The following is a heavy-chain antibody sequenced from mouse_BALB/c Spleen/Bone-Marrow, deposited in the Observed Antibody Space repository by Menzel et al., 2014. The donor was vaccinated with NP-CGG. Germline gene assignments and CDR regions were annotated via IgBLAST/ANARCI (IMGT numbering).Heavy chain of an antibody. V-gene: IGHV1S130*01. CDR1: GYTFTSSW. D-gene: IGHD4-1*01. J-gene: IGHJ2*01. Sequence: QVQLKESGSVLVRPGASVKLSCKASGYTFTSSWMHWAKQRPGQGLEWIGEIHPNSGNTNYNEKFKGKATLTVDTSSSTAYMDLSSLTSEDSAVYYCARELGRGYYFDYWGQGTTLTVSS. CDR3: ARELGRGYYFDY. CDR2: IHPNSGNT.